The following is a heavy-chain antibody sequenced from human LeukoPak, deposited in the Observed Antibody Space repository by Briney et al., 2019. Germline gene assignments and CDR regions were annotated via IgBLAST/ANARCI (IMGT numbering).Heavy chain of an antibody. CDR1: GYTFTGYY. D-gene: IGHD6-13*01. V-gene: IGHV1-2*02. CDR3: ARSRPPLYSSSWSFDY. Sequence: GASVKVSCKASGYTFTGYYMHWVRQAPGQGLEWMGWINPNSGGTNYAQKFQGRVTMTRDTSISTAYMELSRLRSDDTAVYYCARSRPPLYSSSWSFDYWGQGTLVTVSS. CDR2: INPNSGGT. J-gene: IGHJ4*02.